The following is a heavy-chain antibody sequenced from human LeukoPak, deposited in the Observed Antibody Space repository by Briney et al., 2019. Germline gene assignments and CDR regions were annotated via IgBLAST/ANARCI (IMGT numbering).Heavy chain of an antibody. J-gene: IGHJ4*02. Sequence: GGTLRLSCAASGITFSSYGMSWVRQAPGRGLEWVSAIRGSGLRTYYAHSVNGRFNISRDNYKNTLYLQMNSLRAEDTAVYYCAKDRPDYYDSSGYYLRGYFDPWGQGTLVTVSS. D-gene: IGHD3-22*01. CDR2: IRGSGLRT. CDR3: AKDRPDYYDSSGYYLRGYFDP. V-gene: IGHV3-23*01. CDR1: GITFSSYG.